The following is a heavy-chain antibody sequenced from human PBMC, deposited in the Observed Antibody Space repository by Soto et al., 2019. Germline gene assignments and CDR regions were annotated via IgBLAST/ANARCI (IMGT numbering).Heavy chain of an antibody. CDR2: ITDTGGDA. CDR1: GITFGNRA. D-gene: IGHD3-10*01. J-gene: IGHJ4*02. Sequence: EVQLLESGGDLVQPGGSLRLSCVASGITFGNRAMSWVRQAPGEGLEWVSAITDTGGDAKYAASVRGRFAISRDNSKNRLYLQMSSLRTEVLAVYYCARGSKYSYPGSRIFDFWGRGTLVTVCS. V-gene: IGHV3-23*01. CDR3: ARGSKYSYPGSRIFDF.